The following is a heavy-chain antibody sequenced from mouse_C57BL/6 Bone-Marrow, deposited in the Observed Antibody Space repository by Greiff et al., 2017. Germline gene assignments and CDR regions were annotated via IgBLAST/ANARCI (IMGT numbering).Heavy chain of an antibody. D-gene: IGHD4-1*01. Sequence: QVQLQQSGAELARPGASVKLSCKASGYTFTSYGISWVKQRTGQGLEWIGEIYPRSGNTYYNEKFKGKATLTADKSSSTAYMELRSLTSEDSAVYVCGRAWGPAWFAYWGQGTLVTVSA. CDR2: IYPRSGNT. CDR1: GYTFTSYG. J-gene: IGHJ3*01. CDR3: GRAWGPAWFAY. V-gene: IGHV1-81*01.